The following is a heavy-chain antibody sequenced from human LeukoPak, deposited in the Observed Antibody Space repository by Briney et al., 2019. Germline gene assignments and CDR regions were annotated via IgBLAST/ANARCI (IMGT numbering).Heavy chain of an antibody. CDR1: GGSISSSNW. CDR2: IYHSGST. D-gene: IGHD3-3*01. J-gene: IGHJ5*02. CDR3: ARDYYDFWSGYNWFDP. Sequence: PSETLSLTCAVSGGSISSSNWWSWVRQPPGKGLEWIGEIYHSGSTYYNPSLKSRVTISVDTSKNQFSLKLSSVTAADTAVYYCARDYYDFWSGYNWFDPWGQGTLVTVSS. V-gene: IGHV4-4*02.